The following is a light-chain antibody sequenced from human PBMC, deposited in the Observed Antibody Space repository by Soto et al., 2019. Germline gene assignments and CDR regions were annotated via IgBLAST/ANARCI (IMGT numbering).Light chain of an antibody. V-gene: IGKV1-27*01. CDR2: AAS. J-gene: IGKJ1*01. Sequence: DIQMTQSPSSLSESVGDRVTITCRASQGTSNFLAWHQQKPGKVPKLLIYAASTLQSGVPSRFSGSGSGTDFTLTITSLQPEDVATYYCQKYNSAPWTFGQGTKVEIK. CDR1: QGTSNF. CDR3: QKYNSAPWT.